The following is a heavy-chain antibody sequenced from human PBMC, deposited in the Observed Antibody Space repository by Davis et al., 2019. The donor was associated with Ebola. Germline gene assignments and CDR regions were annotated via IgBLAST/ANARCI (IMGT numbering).Heavy chain of an antibody. J-gene: IGHJ4*02. Sequence: MPSETLSLTCAVSGGSISSSNWWSWARLPPGKGLEWIGEIYHSGSTNYNPSLKSRVTISVDKSKNQFSLKLSSVTAADTAVYYCARDDTAVAGTAFDYWGQGTLVTVSS. CDR2: IYHSGST. CDR1: GGSISSSNW. D-gene: IGHD6-19*01. V-gene: IGHV4-4*02. CDR3: ARDDTAVAGTAFDY.